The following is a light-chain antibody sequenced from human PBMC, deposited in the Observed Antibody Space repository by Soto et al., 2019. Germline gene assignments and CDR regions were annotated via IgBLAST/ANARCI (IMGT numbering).Light chain of an antibody. J-gene: IGLJ2*01. CDR1: KLGNKY. CDR3: QAWDSSTVV. CDR2: QDS. Sequence: SYELTQPPSVSVSPGQTASITCSGDKLGNKYACWYQQKPGQSPALVIYQDSKRPSGIPERFSGSNSGNTATLTISGTQAMDEADYYCQAWDSSTVVFGGGIKLTVL. V-gene: IGLV3-1*01.